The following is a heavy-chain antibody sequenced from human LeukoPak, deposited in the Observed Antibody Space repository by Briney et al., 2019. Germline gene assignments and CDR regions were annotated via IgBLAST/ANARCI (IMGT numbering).Heavy chain of an antibody. D-gene: IGHD6-6*01. J-gene: IGHJ3*02. CDR3: AKAGVYSSSMASYAFDI. CDR1: GFTFDDYA. V-gene: IGHV3-9*01. Sequence: PGTSLKLSCTASGFTFDDYAMHWVRQAPGKGLEWVSGISWNNGSIGYADYVKGRFTISRDNAKNSVYLQMNSLRAEDTAFYYCAKAGVYSSSMASYAFDIWGQGTMVTVSS. CDR2: ISWNNGSI.